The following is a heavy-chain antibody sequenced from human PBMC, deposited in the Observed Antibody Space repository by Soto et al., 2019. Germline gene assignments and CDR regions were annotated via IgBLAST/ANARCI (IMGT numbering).Heavy chain of an antibody. CDR3: ARAAFRSGYYGYYYGMDV. J-gene: IGHJ6*02. D-gene: IGHD3-3*01. Sequence: QVQLVQSGAEVKKPGSSVKVSCKASGGTFSTHAISWVRQAPGQGLEWLGGIIPTLGTPNYAQKFQGRVTVTGDEYTSTAYMELSRLTSEDTAVYYCARAAFRSGYYGYYYGMDVWGQGTAVNV. V-gene: IGHV1-69*01. CDR1: GGTFSTHA. CDR2: IIPTLGTP.